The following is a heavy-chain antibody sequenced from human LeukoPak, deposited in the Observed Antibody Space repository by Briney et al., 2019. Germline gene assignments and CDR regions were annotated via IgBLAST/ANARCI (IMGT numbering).Heavy chain of an antibody. V-gene: IGHV1-69*05. D-gene: IGHD3-3*01. Sequence: SVKVSCEASGGTFSSYAISWVRQAPGQGLEWMGGIIPIFGTANYAQKFQGRVTITTDESTSTAYMELSSLRSEDTAVYYCARGANDFWSGILDYWGQGTLVTVSS. CDR2: IIPIFGTA. CDR1: GGTFSSYA. CDR3: ARGANDFWSGILDY. J-gene: IGHJ4*02.